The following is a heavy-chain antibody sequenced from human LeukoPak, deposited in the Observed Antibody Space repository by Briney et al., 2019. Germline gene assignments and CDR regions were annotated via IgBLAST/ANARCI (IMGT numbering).Heavy chain of an antibody. CDR2: TYYRSRWYN. V-gene: IGHV6-1*01. CDR3: ARDQPKSYDSSGYYSMLLDY. D-gene: IGHD3-22*01. Sequence: SQTLSLTCATSGDSVSSNSAAWNWIRQSPSRGLEWLGRTYYRSRWYNDYAVSVKSRITINPDTSKNQFSLQLNSVTPEDTALYYCARDQPKSYDSSGYYSMLLDYWGQGTLVTVSS. J-gene: IGHJ4*02. CDR1: GDSVSSNSAA.